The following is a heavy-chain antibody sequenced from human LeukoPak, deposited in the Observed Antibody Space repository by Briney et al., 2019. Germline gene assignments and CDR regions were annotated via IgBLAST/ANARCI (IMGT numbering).Heavy chain of an antibody. Sequence: SETLSLTCTVSGGSISSYYWSWIRQPPGKGLEGIGYIYTSGSTNYNPSLKSRVTISVDTSKNQFSLKLSSVTAADTAVYYCARDSGSSWDAFDYWGQGPLVAASS. D-gene: IGHD1-26*01. CDR1: GGSISSYY. CDR2: IYTSGST. V-gene: IGHV4-4*09. J-gene: IGHJ4*02. CDR3: ARDSGSSWDAFDY.